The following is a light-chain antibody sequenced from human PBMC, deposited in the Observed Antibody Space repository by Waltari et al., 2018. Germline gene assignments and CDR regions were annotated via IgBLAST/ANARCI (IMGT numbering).Light chain of an antibody. CDR1: SSDVGGYNY. J-gene: IGLJ3*02. Sequence: QSALTQPASVSGSPGQSIAISCTGTSSDVGGYNYVSWYQQHPGKAPKLMISNVSNRPSGVSKRFSGSKSGNTASLTISGLQAEDEGDYYCASYRDTGTPWVFGGGTKVTVL. V-gene: IGLV2-14*01. CDR3: ASYRDTGTPWV. CDR2: NVS.